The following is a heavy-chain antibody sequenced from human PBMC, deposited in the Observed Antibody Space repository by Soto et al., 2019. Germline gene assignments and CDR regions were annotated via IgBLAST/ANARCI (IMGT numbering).Heavy chain of an antibody. CDR2: IIPIFSSR. CDR1: RDTFNKYA. D-gene: IGHD2-21*02. Sequence: QVQLVQSGAEVKKPGSSVKVSCKTSRDTFNKYAFNWVRQAPGQGLEWMGWIIPIFSSRNYAEKFKGRVTNTADDSTSTAYMELRSLRFEDSAVYYCARGETDLGVWGQGTTVTVSS. CDR3: ARGETDLGV. V-gene: IGHV1-69*01. J-gene: IGHJ6*02.